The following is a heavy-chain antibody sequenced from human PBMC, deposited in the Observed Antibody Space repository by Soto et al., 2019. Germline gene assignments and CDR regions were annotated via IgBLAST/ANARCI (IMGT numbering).Heavy chain of an antibody. D-gene: IGHD3-10*01. J-gene: IGHJ6*03. CDR2: INDSGDI. V-gene: IGHV4-34*02. Sequence: QVQLQQWGAGLLKPSETLSLTCAVYGGSFSGYQWSWIRQTPGKGLEWIGGINDSGDINYNPSLKSRVTILVDAAKKQISLKLSSVTAAATAVYYCARGLILWFGELSRRGGYYYYMDVWCKGTTVTVSS. CDR3: ARGLILWFGELSRRGGYYYYMDV. CDR1: GGSFSGYQ.